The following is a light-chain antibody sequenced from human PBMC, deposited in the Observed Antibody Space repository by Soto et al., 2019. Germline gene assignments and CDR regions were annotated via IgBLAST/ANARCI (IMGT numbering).Light chain of an antibody. CDR2: EVR. Sequence: QSALTQPRSVSGSPGQSVTISCTGTSSDIGGYDYVSWYQQHPGKAPKLMIFEVRNRPSGVSNRFSGSKSGNTASLTISGLQAEDEADYYCSSYTSSSTLLFGGGTKLTVL. CDR1: SSDIGGYDY. J-gene: IGLJ2*01. CDR3: SSYTSSSTLL. V-gene: IGLV2-14*01.